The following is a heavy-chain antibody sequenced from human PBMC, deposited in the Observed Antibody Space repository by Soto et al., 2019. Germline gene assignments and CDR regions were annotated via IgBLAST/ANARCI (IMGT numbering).Heavy chain of an antibody. Sequence: NPSETLSLTCTAFGASVSSGTYYWSWIREAPGKGLEWVGHIYYTGSTNYNPSLNNRVTISVDTSKNHFSLQLTSVTAADTAVYYCARGAGFSYASTWFDIWGQGTLVTVSS. J-gene: IGHJ5*02. CDR2: IYYTGST. D-gene: IGHD5-18*01. CDR3: ARGAGFSYASTWFDI. V-gene: IGHV4-61*03. CDR1: GASVSSGTYY.